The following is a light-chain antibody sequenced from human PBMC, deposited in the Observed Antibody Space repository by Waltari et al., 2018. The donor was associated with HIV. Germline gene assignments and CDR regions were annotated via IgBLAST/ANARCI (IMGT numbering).Light chain of an antibody. J-gene: IGLJ2*01. CDR3: ASFTGDNTVI. CDR2: DVD. V-gene: IGLV2-14*03. Sequence: AVTQPASVSGLPGQSTTISCTGDDSDFGLYNFVSWYQQHSGQPPRLILYDVDSRASGVSARFSGSMSGNTASLTISGRRAEDEGHYYCASFTGDNTVIFGGGTEVTVL. CDR1: DSDFGLYNF.